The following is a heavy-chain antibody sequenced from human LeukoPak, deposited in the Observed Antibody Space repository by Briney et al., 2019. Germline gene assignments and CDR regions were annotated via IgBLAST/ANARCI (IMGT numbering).Heavy chain of an antibody. J-gene: IGHJ6*03. D-gene: IGHD3-3*01. V-gene: IGHV3-23*01. CDR2: ISASGGST. CDR1: EFTFNNYA. Sequence: GGSLRLSCAASEFTFNNYAMSWFRQAPGKGLEWVSVISASGGSTHYADSVKGRFTISRDNSKNTLYLQMNSLRPEDTAIYYCARSNDVWSGPLRNYYYYMDVWGKGTTVTVSS. CDR3: ARSNDVWSGPLRNYYYYMDV.